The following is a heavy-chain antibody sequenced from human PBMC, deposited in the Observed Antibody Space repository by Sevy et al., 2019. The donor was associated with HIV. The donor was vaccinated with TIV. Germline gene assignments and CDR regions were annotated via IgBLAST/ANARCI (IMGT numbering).Heavy chain of an antibody. CDR1: GFTFDSYA. V-gene: IGHV3-23*01. CDR2: ISGSGYAT. D-gene: IGHD2-8*01. CDR3: TRNGGAFDNGFDP. Sequence: GSLRLSCAASGFTFDSYAMHWVRQVAGKGLEWVSTISGSGYATYYADSVKGRFIISRDTSRNTLYLQMNSLRAEDTAVYYCTRNGGAFDNGFDPWGQGTLVTVSS. J-gene: IGHJ5*02.